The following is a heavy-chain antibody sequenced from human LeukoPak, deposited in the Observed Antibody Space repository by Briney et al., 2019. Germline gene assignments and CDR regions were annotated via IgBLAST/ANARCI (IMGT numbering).Heavy chain of an antibody. CDR2: INHSGST. J-gene: IGHJ4*02. CDR3: ARGLINVWGSYRYFDY. D-gene: IGHD3-16*02. CDR1: GGSFSGYY. V-gene: IGHV4-34*01. Sequence: SETLSLTCAVYGGSFSGYYWSWIRQPPGKGLESIGEINHSGSTNYNPSLKSRVTISVDTSKNQFSLKLSSVTAADTAVYYCARGLINVWGSYRYFDYWGQGTLVTVSS.